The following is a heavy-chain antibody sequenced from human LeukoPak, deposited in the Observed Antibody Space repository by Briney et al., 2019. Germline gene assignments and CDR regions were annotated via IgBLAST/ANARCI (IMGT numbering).Heavy chain of an antibody. J-gene: IGHJ5*02. CDR1: GFTFSSYD. V-gene: IGHV3-13*04. CDR3: ARDLYVGSGRNYIAH. D-gene: IGHD3-10*01. Sequence: GGSLRLSCAASGFTFSSYDMHWVRQATGKGLEWVSAIGTAGDTYYPGSVKGRFSISRDNPKNTLYLQMNGLRAEDTAVYYCARDLYVGSGRNYIAHWGQGTLVTVSS. CDR2: IGTAGDT.